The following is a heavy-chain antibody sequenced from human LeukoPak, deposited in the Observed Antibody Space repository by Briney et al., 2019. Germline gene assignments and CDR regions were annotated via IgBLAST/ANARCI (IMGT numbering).Heavy chain of an antibody. CDR2: ISYDGSNK. Sequence: GGSLRLSCAASGFTFSSYAMNWVRQAPGKGLEWVAVISYDGSNKYYADSVKGRFTISRDNSKNTLYLQMNSLRAEGTAVYYCARDLKDPFQYYFDYWGQGTLVTVSS. J-gene: IGHJ4*02. CDR1: GFTFSSYA. CDR3: ARDLKDPFQYYFDY. V-gene: IGHV3-30-3*01.